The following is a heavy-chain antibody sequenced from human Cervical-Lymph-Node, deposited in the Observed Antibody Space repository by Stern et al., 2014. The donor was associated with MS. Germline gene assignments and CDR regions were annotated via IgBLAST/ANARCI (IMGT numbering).Heavy chain of an antibody. CDR2: IVVGSGNT. V-gene: IGHV1-58*01. CDR3: AAEPMYYSDSVGAFDI. D-gene: IGHD3-22*01. Sequence: QLVESGPEVKKPGTSVKVSCKASGFTFTSSAVQWVRQARGKRLEWIGWIVVGSGNTNYAQKFQERVTITRDMSTSTAYMELSSLRSEDTAVYYCAAEPMYYSDSVGAFDIWGQGTMVTVS. J-gene: IGHJ3*02. CDR1: GFTFTSSA.